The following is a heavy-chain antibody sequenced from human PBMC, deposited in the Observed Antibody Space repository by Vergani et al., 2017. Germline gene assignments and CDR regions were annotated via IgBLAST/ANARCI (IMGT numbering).Heavy chain of an antibody. D-gene: IGHD6-19*01. CDR3: ASPALYSSGWYRDYYYGMDV. Sequence: EVQLLESGGGLVQPGGSLRLSCAASGFTFSSYAMSWVRQAPGKGLEWVSVISGRGGSTYYADSVKGRFTISRDNSKNTLYLQMNSRRAEDTAVYYCASPALYSSGWYRDYYYGMDVGGQGTTVTVSS. CDR1: GFTFSSYA. CDR2: ISGRGGST. J-gene: IGHJ6*01. V-gene: IGHV3-23*01.